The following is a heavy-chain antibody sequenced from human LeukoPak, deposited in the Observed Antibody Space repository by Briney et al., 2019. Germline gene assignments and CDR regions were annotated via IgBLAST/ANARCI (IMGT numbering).Heavy chain of an antibody. D-gene: IGHD2-15*01. J-gene: IGHJ5*02. V-gene: IGHV4-59*01. Sequence: PSETLSLTCTVSGGSLSSYYWRWIRQPPGKGLEWIGYIYYSGSTSYNPSLKSRVTISVDTSKNQFSLKLSSVTAADTAVYYCARMVGKVNWFDPWGQGTLVTVSS. CDR1: GGSLSSYY. CDR2: IYYSGST. CDR3: ARMVGKVNWFDP.